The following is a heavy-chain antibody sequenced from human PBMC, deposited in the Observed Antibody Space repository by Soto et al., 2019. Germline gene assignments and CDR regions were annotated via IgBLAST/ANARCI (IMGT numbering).Heavy chain of an antibody. J-gene: IGHJ4*02. CDR3: AKGEGPYDILTGYSYYFDY. Sequence: GGSMRLSCGASGFTFDDYTVHWVRQAPGKGLEWVSLISWDGGSTYYADSVKGRFTISRDNSKNSLYLQMNSLRTEDTALYYCAKGEGPYDILTGYSYYFDYWGQGTLVTVSS. CDR1: GFTFDDYT. CDR2: ISWDGGST. V-gene: IGHV3-43*01. D-gene: IGHD3-9*01.